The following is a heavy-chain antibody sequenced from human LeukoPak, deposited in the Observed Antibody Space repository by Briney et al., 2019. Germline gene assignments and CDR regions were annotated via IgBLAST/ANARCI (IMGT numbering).Heavy chain of an antibody. D-gene: IGHD3-10*01. CDR2: IGTSGSTI. J-gene: IGHJ3*02. CDR3: VAGATSAFDI. V-gene: IGHV3-48*03. CDR1: GFTFSSYE. Sequence: PGGSLRLSCAASGFTFSSYEMNWVRQAPGKGLEWVSYIGTSGSTIYYADSVKGRFTISRDNARNSLYLQMNSPRAEDTAVYYCVAGATSAFDIWGQGTMVTVSS.